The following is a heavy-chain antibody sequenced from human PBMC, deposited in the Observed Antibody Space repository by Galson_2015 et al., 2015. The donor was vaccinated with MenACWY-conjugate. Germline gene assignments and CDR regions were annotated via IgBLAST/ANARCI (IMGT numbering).Heavy chain of an antibody. J-gene: IGHJ4*02. V-gene: IGHV3-53*01. D-gene: IGHD2-15*01. CDR2: IRRAGST. Sequence: CLRLACAASGFSVISYYVSWVRQAAGEGPEWISVIRRAGSTVYADSVQGRFTISRDTSKDAVFLQMSNLRAEDTAVYYCARDCSGGGCSYFFDYWGQGTLVTVSS. CDR1: GFSVISYY. CDR3: ARDCSGGGCSYFFDY.